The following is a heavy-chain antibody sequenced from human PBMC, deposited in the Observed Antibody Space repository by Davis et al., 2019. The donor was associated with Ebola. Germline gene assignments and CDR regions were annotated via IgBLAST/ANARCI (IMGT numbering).Heavy chain of an antibody. CDR3: VSNWGRHN. J-gene: IGHJ4*02. CDR2: IYYSGST. V-gene: IGHV4-39*01. Sequence: MPGGSLRLSCTVSGGSISSSSYYWGWIRQPPGKGLEWIGSIYYSGSTHYNPSLKSRVSISEDTSKNQFSLRLTSVTAADTAVYYCVSNWGRHNWGQGTLVTVSS. D-gene: IGHD7-27*01. CDR1: GGSISSSSYY.